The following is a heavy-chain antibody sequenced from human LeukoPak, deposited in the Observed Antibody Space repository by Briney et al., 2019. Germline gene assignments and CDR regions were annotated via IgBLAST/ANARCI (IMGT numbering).Heavy chain of an antibody. Sequence: GGSLRLSCAASGFTFSSYAMSWVRQAPGKGLEWVSAISGSGGSTYYADSVKGRFTISRDNSKNTLYLQMNSLRAEDTAVYYCANKYGGPRQQWLAPFDYWGQGTLVTVSS. V-gene: IGHV3-23*01. CDR1: GFTFSSYA. J-gene: IGHJ4*02. CDR3: ANKYGGPRQQWLAPFDY. CDR2: ISGSGGST. D-gene: IGHD6-19*01.